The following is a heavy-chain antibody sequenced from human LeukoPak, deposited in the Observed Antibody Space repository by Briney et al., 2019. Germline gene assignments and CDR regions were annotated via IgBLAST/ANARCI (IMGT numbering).Heavy chain of an antibody. J-gene: IGHJ3*02. Sequence: PSETLSLTCTVSGYSISSGYYWSWIRQPPGKGLEWIGEINHSGSTNYNPSLKSRVTISIDTSKNQFSLKLSSVTAADTAVYYCARHLKRMVRGSRNAFDIWGQGTMVTVSS. CDR3: ARHLKRMVRGSRNAFDI. CDR2: INHSGST. D-gene: IGHD3-10*01. CDR1: GYSISSGYY. V-gene: IGHV4-38-2*02.